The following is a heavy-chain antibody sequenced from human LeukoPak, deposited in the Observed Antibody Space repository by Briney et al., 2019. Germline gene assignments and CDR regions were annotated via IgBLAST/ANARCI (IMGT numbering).Heavy chain of an antibody. CDR1: GFTFSSYG. Sequence: PGGSLRLSCAASGFTFSSYGMHWVRQAPGKGLEWVAVISYDGSNKYYADSVKGRFTISRDNSKNTLYLQMNSLRVEDTAVYYCAKDHRNAYDYGLNYWGQGTLVTVSS. D-gene: IGHD4-17*01. J-gene: IGHJ4*02. CDR2: ISYDGSNK. CDR3: AKDHRNAYDYGLNY. V-gene: IGHV3-30*18.